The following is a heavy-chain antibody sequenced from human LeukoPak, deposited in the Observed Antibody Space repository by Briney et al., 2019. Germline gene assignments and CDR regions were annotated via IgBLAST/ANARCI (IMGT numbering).Heavy chain of an antibody. CDR1: GFTFSSYW. V-gene: IGHV3-74*01. CDR2: INSDGSST. Sequence: GGSLRLSCAASGFTFSSYWMHWVRQAPGKGLVWVSRINSDGSSTSYADSVKGRFTISRDNAKNTLYLQMNSLRAEDTAVYYCARAISSGWGDFDYWGQGTLVTVSS. CDR3: ARAISSGWGDFDY. J-gene: IGHJ4*02. D-gene: IGHD6-19*01.